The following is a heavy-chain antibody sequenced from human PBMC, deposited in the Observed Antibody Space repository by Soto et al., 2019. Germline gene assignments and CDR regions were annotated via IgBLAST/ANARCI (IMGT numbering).Heavy chain of an antibody. J-gene: IGHJ3*02. CDR1: GGTFSSYT. Sequence: SVKVSCKASGGTFSSYTISWVRQAPGQGLEWMGGIIPILGIANYAQKFQGRVTITADKSTSTAYMELSSLRSEDTAVYYCARDPRTGYSKQDDAFDIWGQGTMVTV. V-gene: IGHV1-69*10. CDR2: IIPILGIA. CDR3: ARDPRTGYSKQDDAFDI. D-gene: IGHD4-4*01.